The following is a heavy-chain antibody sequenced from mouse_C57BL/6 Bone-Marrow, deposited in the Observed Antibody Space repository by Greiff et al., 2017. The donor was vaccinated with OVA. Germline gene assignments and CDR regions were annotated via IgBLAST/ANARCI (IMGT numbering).Heavy chain of an antibody. CDR2: IHPNSGST. Sequence: QVQLQQPGAELVKPGASVKLSCKASGYTFTSYWMHWVKQRPGQGLEWIGMIHPNSGSTNYNEKFKSKATLTVDKSSSTAYMQLSSLTSEDSAIYYCARWDYGSSYEDYWGQGTTLTVSS. J-gene: IGHJ2*01. CDR3: ARWDYGSSYEDY. V-gene: IGHV1-64*01. CDR1: GYTFTSYW. D-gene: IGHD1-1*01.